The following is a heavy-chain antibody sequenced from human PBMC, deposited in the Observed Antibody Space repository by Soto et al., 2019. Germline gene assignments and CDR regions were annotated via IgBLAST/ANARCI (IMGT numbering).Heavy chain of an antibody. V-gene: IGHV3-15*07. Sequence: EVQLVESGGGLVKPGGSLRLSCAASGFTFSNAWMNWVRQASGRGLEWVGRIRSKTDGGPIDYAAPVKGRFTISRDDSKNTLYLQMNSLKIEDTAVYYCITGGATSDFDYWGQGTLVTVSS. CDR1: GFTFSNAW. CDR3: ITGGATSDFDY. D-gene: IGHD2-2*01. CDR2: IRSKTDGGPI. J-gene: IGHJ4*02.